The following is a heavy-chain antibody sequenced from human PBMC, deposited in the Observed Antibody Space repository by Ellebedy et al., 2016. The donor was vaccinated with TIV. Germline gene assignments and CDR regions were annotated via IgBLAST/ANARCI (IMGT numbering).Heavy chain of an antibody. D-gene: IGHD4-17*01. J-gene: IGHJ4*02. CDR1: GGSLSGYY. CDR3: ARPAGYTVTH. CDR2: INHSGST. Sequence: SETLSLXXAVYGGSLSGYYWSWIRQPPGKGLEWIGEINHSGSTNYNPSLKSRVTISVDTSKNQFSLKLSSVTAADTAVYYCARPAGYTVTHWGQGTLVTVSS. V-gene: IGHV4-34*01.